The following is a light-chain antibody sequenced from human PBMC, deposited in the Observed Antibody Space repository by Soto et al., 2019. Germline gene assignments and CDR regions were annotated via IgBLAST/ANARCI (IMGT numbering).Light chain of an antibody. Sequence: EIVFTQSPGTLSLSPWERATLSCRASQSVSNSLAWYQRKPGQAPRLLIYHASIRATGIPDRFSGSGSGTEFTLTISSLQPDDFATYYCQQYNSYWTFGQGTKVHI. J-gene: IGKJ1*01. CDR1: QSVSNS. CDR3: QQYNSYWT. V-gene: IGKV3-20*01. CDR2: HAS.